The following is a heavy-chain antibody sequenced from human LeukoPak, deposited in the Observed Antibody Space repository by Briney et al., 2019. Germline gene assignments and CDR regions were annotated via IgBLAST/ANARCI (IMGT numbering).Heavy chain of an antibody. CDR1: GFTFSSYA. Sequence: GSLRLSCAASGFTFSSYAMSWVRQAPGKGLGWVSAISGSGGSTYYADSVKGRFTISRDNSKNTLYLQMNSLRAEDTAVYYCAKGLELYYDILTGYYIRDWGQGTLVTVSS. D-gene: IGHD3-9*01. CDR2: ISGSGGST. J-gene: IGHJ4*02. CDR3: AKGLELYYDILTGYYIRD. V-gene: IGHV3-23*01.